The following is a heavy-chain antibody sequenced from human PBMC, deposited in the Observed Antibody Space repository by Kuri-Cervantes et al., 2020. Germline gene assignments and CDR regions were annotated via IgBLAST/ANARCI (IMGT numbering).Heavy chain of an antibody. J-gene: IGHJ4*02. Sequence: LSLTCAASGFTFSSYAMHWVRQAPGKGLEWVAVIWYDGSNKYYADSVKGRFTISRDNSKNTLYLQMNSLRAEDTAVYYCAKDHSSSWYYFDYWGQGTLVTVSS. D-gene: IGHD6-13*01. CDR1: GFTFSSYA. V-gene: IGHV3-30*04. CDR3: AKDHSSSWYYFDY. CDR2: IWYDGSNK.